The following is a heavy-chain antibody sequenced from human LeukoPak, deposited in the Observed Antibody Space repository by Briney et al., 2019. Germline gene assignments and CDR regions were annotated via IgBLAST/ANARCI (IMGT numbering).Heavy chain of an antibody. CDR1: GGTFSSYA. Sequence: SVKVSCKASGGTFSSYAISWVRQAPGQGLEWMGGIIPIFGTANYAQKFQGRVTITADESTSTAYMELSSLRSEDTAVYYSARAGRPKSGYSYGNYYYYGMDVWGQGTTVTVSS. CDR2: IIPIFGTA. V-gene: IGHV1-69*13. D-gene: IGHD5-18*01. CDR3: ARAGRPKSGYSYGNYYYYGMDV. J-gene: IGHJ6*02.